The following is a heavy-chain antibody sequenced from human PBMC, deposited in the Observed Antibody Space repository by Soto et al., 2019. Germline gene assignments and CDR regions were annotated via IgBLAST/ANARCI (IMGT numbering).Heavy chain of an antibody. CDR1: GYTFTSYG. V-gene: IGHV1-18*01. CDR2: SSAYNGDT. D-gene: IGHD3-22*01. Sequence: ASVKVSCKASGYTFTSYGISWVRQAPGQGLEWMGWSSAYNGDTIYAQKFQGRVTMTEDTSTDTAYMELSSLRSEDTAVYYCATADYYDSSGYYQTTVLPDIWGQGTMVTVSS. J-gene: IGHJ3*02. CDR3: ATADYYDSSGYYQTTVLPDI.